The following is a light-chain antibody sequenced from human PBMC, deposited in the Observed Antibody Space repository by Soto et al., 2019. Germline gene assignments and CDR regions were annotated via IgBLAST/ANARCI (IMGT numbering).Light chain of an antibody. CDR2: DDT. Sequence: NFMLTQPHSVSASPGKTVTISCTRSRGSIASNYVQWFQQRPGSSPTTVIYDDTLRPSGVPDRFSGSIDTSSNSASLTIAGLKTEDEADYYCQSYDSNNDVFGAGTKLTVL. V-gene: IGLV6-57*01. CDR3: QSYDSNNDV. J-gene: IGLJ1*01. CDR1: RGSIASNY.